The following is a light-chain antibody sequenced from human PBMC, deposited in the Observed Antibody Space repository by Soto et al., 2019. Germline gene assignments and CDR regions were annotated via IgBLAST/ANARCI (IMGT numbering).Light chain of an antibody. Sequence: QSALTQPRSVSGSPGQSVTISCTGTSSDVGGYNYVSWYQQYPGKAPKVMIYDVKTRPSGVPDRFSGSKSGNTASLTISGLQAEDEADYYCCSYAGDYTFGFGTGTKLTVL. CDR1: SSDVGGYNY. CDR3: CSYAGDYTFG. V-gene: IGLV2-11*01. CDR2: DVK. J-gene: IGLJ1*01.